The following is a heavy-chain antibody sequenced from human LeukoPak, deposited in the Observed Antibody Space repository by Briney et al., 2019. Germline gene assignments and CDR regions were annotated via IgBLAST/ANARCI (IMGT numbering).Heavy chain of an antibody. CDR3: ARGGYVRGVMGVSYFLDY. D-gene: IGHD3-10*02. CDR1: GFTVSSNY. J-gene: IGHJ4*02. CDR2: IYSGGST. Sequence: PGGSLRLSCAASGFTVSSNYMSWVRQAPGKGLEWVSVIYSGGSTYYADSVKGRFTISRDNSKNTLYLQMNSLRAEDTAVYYCARGGYVRGVMGVSYFLDYWGQGTLVTVSS. V-gene: IGHV3-53*01.